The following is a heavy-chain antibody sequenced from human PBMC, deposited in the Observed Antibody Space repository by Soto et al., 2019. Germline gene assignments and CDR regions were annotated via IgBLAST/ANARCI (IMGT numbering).Heavy chain of an antibody. J-gene: IGHJ4*02. CDR2: ISYDGSNK. CDR1: GFTFSSYA. D-gene: IGHD2-21*01. CDR3: ARAILSGGGDY. V-gene: IGHV3-30-3*01. Sequence: GGSLRLSCAASGFTFSSYAMHWVRQAPGKGLEWVAVISYDGSNKYYADSVKGRFTISRDNSKNTLYLQMNSLRAEDTAVYYCARAILSGGGDYWGQGTLVTVSS.